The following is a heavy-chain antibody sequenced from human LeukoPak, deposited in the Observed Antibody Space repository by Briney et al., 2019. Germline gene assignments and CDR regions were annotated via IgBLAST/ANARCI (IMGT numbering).Heavy chain of an antibody. J-gene: IGHJ4*02. Sequence: PSETLSLTCTVSGGSISSSSYYWGWIRQPPGKGLEWIGYIYYSGSTYYNPSLKSRVTISVDTSKNQFSLKLSSVTAADTAVYYCARGRRYDFWSDPFDYWGQGTLVTVSS. V-gene: IGHV4-31*03. CDR3: ARGRRYDFWSDPFDY. CDR1: GGSISSSSYY. CDR2: IYYSGST. D-gene: IGHD3-3*01.